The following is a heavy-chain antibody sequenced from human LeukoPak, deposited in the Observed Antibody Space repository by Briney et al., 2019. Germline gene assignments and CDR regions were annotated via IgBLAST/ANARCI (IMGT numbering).Heavy chain of an antibody. Sequence: PSETLTLTCSVSGGSIGGHYWNWIRQAPGKGLEWIGHIFTSGSPNYSPSLKSRVTFSRDTARSQIYLRMTSVTAADTAIYYCARSEEGRFYDSAGYCEPFDLWG. J-gene: IGHJ3*01. CDR2: IFTSGSP. CDR1: GGSIGGHY. CDR3: ARSEEGRFYDSAGYCEPFDL. V-gene: IGHV4-4*07. D-gene: IGHD2-15*01.